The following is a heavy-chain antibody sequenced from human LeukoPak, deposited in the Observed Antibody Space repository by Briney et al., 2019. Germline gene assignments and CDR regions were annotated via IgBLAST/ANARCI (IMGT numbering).Heavy chain of an antibody. D-gene: IGHD3-16*02. CDR1: GFTFSSYA. CDR3: AKDIGFYDYVWGSYPYGYYFDY. V-gene: IGHV3-23*01. CDR2: ISGSGGST. Sequence: KAGGSLRLSCAASGFTFSSYAMSWVRQAPGKGLEWVSAISGSGGSTYYADSVKGRFTISRDNSKNTLYLQMNSLRAEDTAVYYCAKDIGFYDYVWGSYPYGYYFDYWGQGTLVTVSS. J-gene: IGHJ4*02.